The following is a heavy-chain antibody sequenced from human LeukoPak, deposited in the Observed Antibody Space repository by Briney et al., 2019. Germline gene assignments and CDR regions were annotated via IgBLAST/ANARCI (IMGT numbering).Heavy chain of an antibody. J-gene: IGHJ4*02. CDR1: GYTFTSYD. CDR2: MNPNSGNT. CDR3: ARKYYYDSSGYYYGD. Sequence: GASVKVSCKASGYTFTSYDINWVRQATGQGLEWMGWMNPNSGNTGYAQKFQGRVTMTRNTSKSTAYMELSSLRSEDTAVYYCARKYYYDSSGYYYGDWGQGTLVTVSS. V-gene: IGHV1-8*01. D-gene: IGHD3-22*01.